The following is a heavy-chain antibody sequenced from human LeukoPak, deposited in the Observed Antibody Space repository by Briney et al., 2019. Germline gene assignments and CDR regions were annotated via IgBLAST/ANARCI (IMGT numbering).Heavy chain of an antibody. J-gene: IGHJ4*02. Sequence: PGGSLRLSCAASGFTFSGSAMHWVRQASGKGLEWVGRIRSKANSYATAYAASVKGRFTISRDDSKNTAYLQMDSLRADDTAVYYCARAGATTVATPRYFDYWGQGTLVTVSS. CDR2: IRSKANSYAT. CDR3: ARAGATTVATPRYFDY. D-gene: IGHD4-23*01. V-gene: IGHV3-73*01. CDR1: GFTFSGSA.